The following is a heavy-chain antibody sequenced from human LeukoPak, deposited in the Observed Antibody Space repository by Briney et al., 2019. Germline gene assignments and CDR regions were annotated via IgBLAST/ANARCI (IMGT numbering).Heavy chain of an antibody. Sequence: GGSLRLSCAASGFTFSSYWMSWVRQAPGKGLEWVANIKQDGSEKYYVDSVKGRFTISRDNAKNSLYLQMNSLRAEDTAVYCCARDLHDFWSGYFHYMDVWGKGTTVTVSS. V-gene: IGHV3-7*01. D-gene: IGHD3-3*01. CDR2: IKQDGSEK. CDR1: GFTFSSYW. CDR3: ARDLHDFWSGYFHYMDV. J-gene: IGHJ6*03.